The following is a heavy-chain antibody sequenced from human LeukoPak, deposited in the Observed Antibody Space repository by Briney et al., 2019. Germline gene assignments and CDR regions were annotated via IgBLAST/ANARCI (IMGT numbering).Heavy chain of an antibody. CDR2: IKQDGSEK. V-gene: IGHV3-7*01. J-gene: IGHJ4*02. D-gene: IGHD3-22*01. CDR1: GFILSSYS. CDR3: AREGRESSGYDY. Sequence: GGSLRLSCAASGFILSSYSLNWVRQAPGKGLEWVANIKQDGSEKYYVDSVKGRFTISRDNAKKSLYLQMNSLRAEDTAVYHCAREGRESSGYDYWGQGTLVTVSS.